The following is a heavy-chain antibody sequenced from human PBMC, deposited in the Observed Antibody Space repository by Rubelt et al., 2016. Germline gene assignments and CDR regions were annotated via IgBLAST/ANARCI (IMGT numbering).Heavy chain of an antibody. J-gene: IGHJ4*02. CDR3: ARDSRVSFDY. CDR2: INPNSGGT. V-gene: IGHV1-2*06. D-gene: IGHD2-21*01. Sequence: QVQLVQSGAEVKKPGASVKVSCKASGYTFTGYYIHWVRQAPGQGLEWMGRINPNSGGTNSAQKFQGRVTMTRETSISTAYMGLSRLTADDTAVYYCARDSRVSFDYWGQGTLVTVSS. CDR1: GYTFTGYY.